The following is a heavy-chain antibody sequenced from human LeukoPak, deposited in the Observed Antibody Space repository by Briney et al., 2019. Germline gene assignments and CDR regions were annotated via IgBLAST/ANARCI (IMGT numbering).Heavy chain of an antibody. V-gene: IGHV4-61*02. CDR3: ARSRERVCTNPPCYVDLQAT. CDR2: IYISESA. J-gene: IGHJ4*02. D-gene: IGHD2-8*01. CDR1: GGSISSGSYY. Sequence: SETLSLTCTVSGGSISSGSYYWTWIRQPAGKGLEWIGRIYISESANYNSPLKSRVTILVDTSKNQFSLKLSSVTAADTAMYYCARSRERVCTNPPCYVDLQATWGQGTLVTVSP.